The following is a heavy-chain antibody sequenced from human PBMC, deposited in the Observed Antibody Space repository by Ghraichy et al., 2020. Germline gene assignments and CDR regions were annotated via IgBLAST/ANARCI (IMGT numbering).Heavy chain of an antibody. CDR2: ISANSGIT. CDR1: GYTFTSYG. V-gene: IGHV1-18*04. Sequence: ASVKVSCKASGYTFTSYGISWVRQAPGQGLEWMGWISANSGITYYAQMFQGRVTMTTDTSTSTADLELRSLRSDDTAVYYCARVPIGYYDSTAYPYYFDYWGQGTLVTVSS. J-gene: IGHJ4*02. D-gene: IGHD3-22*01. CDR3: ARVPIGYYDSTAYPYYFDY.